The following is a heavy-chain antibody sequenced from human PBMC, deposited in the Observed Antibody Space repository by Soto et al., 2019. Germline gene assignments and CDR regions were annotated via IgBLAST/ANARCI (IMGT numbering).Heavy chain of an antibody. V-gene: IGHV3-30*18. CDR2: ISYDGSNK. D-gene: IGHD3-22*01. Sequence: PGGSLRLSCAASGFTFSSYGMHWVRQAPGKGLEWVAVISYDGSNKYYADSVKGRFTISRDNSKNTLYLQMNSLRAEDTAVYYCAKDPYYYDSSGYEQGYYFDYWGQGTLVTVSS. CDR3: AKDPYYYDSSGYEQGYYFDY. CDR1: GFTFSSYG. J-gene: IGHJ4*02.